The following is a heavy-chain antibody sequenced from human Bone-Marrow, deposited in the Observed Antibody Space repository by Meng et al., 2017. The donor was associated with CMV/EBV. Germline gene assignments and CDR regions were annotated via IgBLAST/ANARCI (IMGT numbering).Heavy chain of an antibody. CDR2: ISSTAITI. V-gene: IGHV3-48*03. CDR3: ARGKYSTSAETDFNYGLDV. J-gene: IGHJ6*02. D-gene: IGHD2/OR15-2a*01. CDR1: GFTFTNYG. Sequence: GESLKISCAASGFTFTNYGLNWVRQAPGKGLEWVSYISSTAITIFYAQSLRGRFTISRDDAKESLYLQMNSLRAEDTAVYYCARGKYSTSAETDFNYGLDVWGQGTTVTVSS.